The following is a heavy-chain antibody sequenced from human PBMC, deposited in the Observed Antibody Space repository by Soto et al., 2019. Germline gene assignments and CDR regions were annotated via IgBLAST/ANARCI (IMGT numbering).Heavy chain of an antibody. CDR3: AKGPFIPVAGTPPWAFDM. V-gene: IGHV3-30*18. CDR2: ISYSGNKK. D-gene: IGHD6-19*01. CDR1: GFIFRTYG. Sequence: QVQLVESGGNVVQPGRSLRLSCAASGFIFRTYGMHWVRQAPGKGLEWVAVISYSGNKKAYADSVKGRFAISRDNSNNTLYLQIDSLTAADTAVYYCAKGPFIPVAGTPPWAFDMWGQGTMVTVSS. J-gene: IGHJ3*02.